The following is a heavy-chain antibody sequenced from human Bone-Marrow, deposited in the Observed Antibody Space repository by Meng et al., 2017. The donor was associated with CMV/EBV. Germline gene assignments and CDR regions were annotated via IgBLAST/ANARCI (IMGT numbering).Heavy chain of an antibody. V-gene: IGHV4-61*01. CDR1: GGSVSNDNSY. CDR3: ARSGGDNRSYNDYGMDV. D-gene: IGHD3-16*01. Sequence: SETLSLTCTVSGGSVSNDNSYWNWIRQSPGKGLEWIGYIYYNGSTKYNPSLKSRVTISADTSKNQFSLKLNSVTAADTARYYCARSGGDNRSYNDYGMDVWGQGTTVTVSS. J-gene: IGHJ6*02. CDR2: IYYNGST.